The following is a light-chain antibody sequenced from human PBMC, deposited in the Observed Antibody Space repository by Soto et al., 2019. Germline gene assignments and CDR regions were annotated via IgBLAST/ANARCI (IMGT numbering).Light chain of an antibody. CDR2: DAS. J-gene: IGKJ5*01. V-gene: IGKV3-11*01. Sequence: EIVMTQSPGTLSVSPGERATLSCRASQSVSSSLAWYQQKPGQAPRLLIYDASNRAAGIPARFSGSGSGTDFTLTISSLEPEDFTVYYCQQRSSWPDTFGQGTRLEIK. CDR1: QSVSSS. CDR3: QQRSSWPDT.